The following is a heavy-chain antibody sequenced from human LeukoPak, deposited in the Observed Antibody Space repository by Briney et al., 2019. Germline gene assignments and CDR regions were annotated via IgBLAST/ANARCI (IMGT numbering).Heavy chain of an antibody. CDR2: IYASGST. D-gene: IGHD3-10*01. CDR1: GDSISSGRYS. V-gene: IGHV4-61*02. J-gene: IGHJ4*02. CDR3: AEGSDKSDLDF. Sequence: SETLSLTCTVSGDSISSGRYSWSWVRQPAGKGLEWIGRIYASGSTSYNPSLESRVTMSVDTSKNQFSLKMRSVTAADTAVYYCAEGSDKSDLDFWGQGTLVTVSS.